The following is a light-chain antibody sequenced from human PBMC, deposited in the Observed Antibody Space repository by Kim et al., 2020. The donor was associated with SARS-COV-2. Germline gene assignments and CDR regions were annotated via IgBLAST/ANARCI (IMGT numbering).Light chain of an antibody. Sequence: GQTVPVSSRGGIASLGIIQFSWYKQMSGEVPKVVIYENNKRPAGIPDRFSASKSGTSATLTIAGLETGDEADYYCGTWDSSLSDVLFGGGTQLTVL. CDR1: IASLGIIQ. J-gene: IGLJ2*01. V-gene: IGLV1-51*01. CDR2: ENN. CDR3: GTWDSSLSDVL.